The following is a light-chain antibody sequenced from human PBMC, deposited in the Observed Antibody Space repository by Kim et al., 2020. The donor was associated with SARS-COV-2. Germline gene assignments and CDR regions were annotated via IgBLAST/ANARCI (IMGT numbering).Light chain of an antibody. J-gene: IGKJ1*01. CDR3: QQYNSYSWT. CDR1: QSISSW. Sequence: AAVGDRVTITCRASQSISSWLAWYQQKPGKAPKLLIYDASILESGVPSRFSGSGSGTEFTLTISSLQPDDFATYYCQQYNSYSWTFGQGTKVDIK. CDR2: DAS. V-gene: IGKV1-5*01.